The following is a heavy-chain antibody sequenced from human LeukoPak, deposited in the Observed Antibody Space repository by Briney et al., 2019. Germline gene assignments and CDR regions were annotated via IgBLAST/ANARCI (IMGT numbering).Heavy chain of an antibody. CDR3: SQVARSNPPRLYYFDY. D-gene: IGHD2-15*01. CDR2: ISGSGGSI. Sequence: GGSLRLSCAASRFTLSTYAMSWVRQAPGKGLEWVSDISGSGGSIYYADSVKGRFTISRDNSKNTLYLQMNTLRAEDTAVYYCSQVARSNPPRLYYFDYWGQGTQVTVSS. CDR1: RFTLSTYA. J-gene: IGHJ4*02. V-gene: IGHV3-23*01.